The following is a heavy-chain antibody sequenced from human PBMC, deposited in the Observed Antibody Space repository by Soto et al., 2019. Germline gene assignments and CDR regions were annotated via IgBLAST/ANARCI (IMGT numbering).Heavy chain of an antibody. D-gene: IGHD3-22*01. CDR1: GFTFSSYG. V-gene: IGHV3-33*01. CDR2: IWYDGSNK. Sequence: QVQLVDSGGGVVQPGRSLRLSCAVSGFTFSSYGMHWVRQAPGTGLEWVAIIWYDGSNKYYADNVKGRFTISRDNSKNSLYLQMIRLRAEDTAVYYCARDLHDTSGYYSYYCDYWGQGTLVTVSS. CDR3: ARDLHDTSGYYSYYCDY. J-gene: IGHJ4*02.